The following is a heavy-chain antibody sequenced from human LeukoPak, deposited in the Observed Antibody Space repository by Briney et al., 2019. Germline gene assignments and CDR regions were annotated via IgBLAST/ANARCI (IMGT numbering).Heavy chain of an antibody. CDR3: ASLTYYFDSSGYYPGYFQH. CDR2: ISSSNSYT. V-gene: IGHV3-11*03. CDR1: GFTFSSYA. J-gene: IGHJ1*01. D-gene: IGHD3-22*01. Sequence: GGSLRLSCAASGFTFSSYAMTWIRQAPGKGLEWVSYISSSNSYTNYADSVKGRFYADSVKGRFTISRDNAKNSLYLQMNSLRAEDTAVYYCASLTYYFDSSGYYPGYFQHWGQGTLVTVSS.